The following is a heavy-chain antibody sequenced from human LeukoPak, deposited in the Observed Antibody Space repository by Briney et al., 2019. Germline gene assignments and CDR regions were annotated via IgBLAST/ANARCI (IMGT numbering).Heavy chain of an antibody. D-gene: IGHD3-22*01. J-gene: IGHJ5*02. CDR3: AGGEYYNDSSGYYWFDP. CDR2: IYYSGST. V-gene: IGHV4-39*01. Sequence: PSQTLSLTCTVSGGSISSSSYYWSWIRQPPGKGLEWIGNIYYSGSTYYNPSLKSRVTISVDTSKNQFSLKLSSVTAADTAVYYCAGGEYYNDSSGYYWFDPWGQGTLVTVSS. CDR1: GGSISSSSYY.